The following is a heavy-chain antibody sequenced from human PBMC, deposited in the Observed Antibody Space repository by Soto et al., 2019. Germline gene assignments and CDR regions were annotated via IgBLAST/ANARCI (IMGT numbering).Heavy chain of an antibody. CDR2: ISSSSSYI. J-gene: IGHJ6*03. V-gene: IGHV3-21*01. Sequence: GGSLRLSCAASGFTLSSANITCALHSPGKGMEWVSSISSSSSYIYYADSVKGRFTISRDNAKNSLYLQMNSLRAEDTAVYYCARGLNMVRGVTSYYMDVWDKGTTLTVSS. CDR1: GFTLSSAN. CDR3: ARGLNMVRGVTSYYMDV. D-gene: IGHD3-10*01.